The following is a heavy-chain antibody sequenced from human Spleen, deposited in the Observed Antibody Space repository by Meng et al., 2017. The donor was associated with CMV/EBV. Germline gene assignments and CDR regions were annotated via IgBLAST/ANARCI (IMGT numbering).Heavy chain of an antibody. J-gene: IGHJ4*02. CDR2: ISSSGSTI. D-gene: IGHD4-11*01. V-gene: IGHV3-11*04. CDR3: ARDRSYRGASDY. Sequence: GGSLRLSCAASGFTFSDYYMSWIRQAPGKGLEWVSYISSSGSTIYNADSVQGRFTISRDNTKNSLYLHMNSLRAEDTAVYYCARDRSYRGASDYWGQGTLVTVSS. CDR1: GFTFSDYY.